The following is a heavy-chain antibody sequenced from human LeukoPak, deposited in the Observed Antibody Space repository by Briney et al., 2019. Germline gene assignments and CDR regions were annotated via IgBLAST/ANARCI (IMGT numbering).Heavy chain of an antibody. D-gene: IGHD6-13*01. CDR1: GFTFSSYA. CDR3: AKGGYSSSWYFPSPFRY. V-gene: IGHV3-23*01. CDR2: ISGSGGST. J-gene: IGHJ4*02. Sequence: GGSLRLSCAASGFTFSSYAMSWVRQAPGKGLEWVSAISGSGGSTYYADSVKGRFTISRDNSKNTLYLQMNSLRAEDTAAYYCAKGGYSSSWYFPSPFRYWGQGTLVTVSS.